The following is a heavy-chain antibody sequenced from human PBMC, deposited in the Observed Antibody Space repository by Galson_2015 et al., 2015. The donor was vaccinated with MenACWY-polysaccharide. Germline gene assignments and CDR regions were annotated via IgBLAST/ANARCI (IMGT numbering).Heavy chain of an antibody. D-gene: IGHD2-21*01. CDR3: ARVCGSGRCLDV. V-gene: IGHV4-39*07. CDR1: GDSNTSASFD. Sequence: SETLSLTCGVSGDSNTSASFDGAWMRQPPGKGLEWIGSMSYRGNTYYNPSLKSRVTMSVDMSKNQFSLDLTSVTAADTAVYYCARVCGSGRCLDVWGQGTTVTVSS. J-gene: IGHJ6*02. CDR2: MSYRGNT.